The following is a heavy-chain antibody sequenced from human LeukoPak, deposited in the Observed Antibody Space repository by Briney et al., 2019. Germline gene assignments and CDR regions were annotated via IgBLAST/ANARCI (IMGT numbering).Heavy chain of an antibody. CDR2: ISGSGGST. Sequence: PGGSLRLSCAASGFTFSINAMSWVRQAPGKGLEWVSAISGSGGSTYYADSVKGRFTISRDNSKNTLYLQMNSLRAEDTAVYYCAKDTGAVAGTIDYWGQGTLVTVSS. CDR1: GFTFSINA. D-gene: IGHD6-19*01. J-gene: IGHJ4*02. V-gene: IGHV3-23*01. CDR3: AKDTGAVAGTIDY.